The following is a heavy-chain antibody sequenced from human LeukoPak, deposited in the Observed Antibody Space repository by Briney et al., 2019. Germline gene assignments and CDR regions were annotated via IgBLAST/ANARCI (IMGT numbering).Heavy chain of an antibody. CDR2: INHSGGSI. J-gene: IGHJ4*02. CDR3: AKGVYMITFGGVIDY. Sequence: PGGSLRLSYAVCGFNFSTYAMNWVRQAPGKGLEWVSAINHSGGSIYYADSVKGRFTVSRDNSKNTLYLRMNSLRAEDTAVYYCAKGVYMITFGGVIDYWGQGTLVTVSS. V-gene: IGHV3-23*01. D-gene: IGHD3-16*01. CDR1: GFNFSTYA.